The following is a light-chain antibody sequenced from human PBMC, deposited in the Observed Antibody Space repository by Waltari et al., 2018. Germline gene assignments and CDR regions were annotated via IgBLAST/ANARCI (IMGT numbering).Light chain of an antibody. J-gene: IGLJ2*01. CDR1: RSDVWGYNL. Sequence: QSALTQPASVSGSPGQSITISCPGTRSDVWGYNLVSWYQQHPGKAPKVMIYDVTERPSGVSDRFSGSKSGDTASLTISDLQAEDEADYFCSSYTTSHTVLFGGGTTLTVL. CDR3: SSYTTSHTVL. CDR2: DVT. V-gene: IGLV2-14*02.